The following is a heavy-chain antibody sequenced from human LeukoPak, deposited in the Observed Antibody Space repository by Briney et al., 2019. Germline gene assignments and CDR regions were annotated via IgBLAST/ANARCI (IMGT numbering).Heavy chain of an antibody. CDR3: TKGLGSFDSSDFDD. D-gene: IGHD3-22*01. V-gene: IGHV3-15*07. CDR2: IKGKINGETT. J-gene: IGHJ4*02. CDR1: GFGFNYVW. Sequence: GGSLTLSCEASGFGFNYVWMNWVRQAPGKGLEWVGRIKGKINGETTEYAAPVKGRFTISRDDSKNTLYLEMNSLTTEDTAVYYCTKGLGSFDSSDFDDWGQGTLVTVSS.